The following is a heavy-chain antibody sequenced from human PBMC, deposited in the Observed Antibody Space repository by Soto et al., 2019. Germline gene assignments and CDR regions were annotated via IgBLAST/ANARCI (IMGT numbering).Heavy chain of an antibody. Sequence: HPGGSLSLSCAASGFTFNRHAIHWVRHAPGKGLELVAVISTDGSNKYYVDSVKGRFTISRDNAKNSLFLQMNSLRAEDTALYFCTKADDGDYSGSRPFDPWGQGTLVTVSS. D-gene: IGHD4-17*01. CDR2: ISTDGSNK. V-gene: IGHV3-30*04. J-gene: IGHJ5*02. CDR1: GFTFNRHA. CDR3: TKADDGDYSGSRPFDP.